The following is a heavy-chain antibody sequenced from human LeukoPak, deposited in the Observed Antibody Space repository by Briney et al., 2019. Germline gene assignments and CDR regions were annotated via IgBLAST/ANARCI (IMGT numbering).Heavy chain of an antibody. CDR2: IGESGSNT. Sequence: GGSLRLSCAASGFTFSSYSMNWVRQAPGKGLEWVSGIGESGSNTYYADSVKGRFTISRDNAKNTLYLQMNSLRAEDTAVYYCARGQLWFGRIDYWGQGTLVTVSS. V-gene: IGHV3-21*01. J-gene: IGHJ4*02. CDR1: GFTFSSYS. D-gene: IGHD3-10*01. CDR3: ARGQLWFGRIDY.